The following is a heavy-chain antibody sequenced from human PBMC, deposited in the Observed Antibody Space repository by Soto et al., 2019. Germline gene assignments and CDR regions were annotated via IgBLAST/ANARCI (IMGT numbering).Heavy chain of an antibody. CDR3: ARGDRFRCSGDRCFSDGLFLS. J-gene: IGHJ5*02. D-gene: IGHD2-15*01. CDR2: INGSSSTM. Sequence: EVQLVESGGGLVQRGGSLRLSCAASGFTFGIYSMNWVRQAPGKGLEWISYINGSSSTMYYADSVKGRFIISRDNADNSLYLKMNSLRDADTAVYYCARGDRFRCSGDRCFSDGLFLSWGQGTLVTVSS. CDR1: GFTFGIYS. V-gene: IGHV3-48*02.